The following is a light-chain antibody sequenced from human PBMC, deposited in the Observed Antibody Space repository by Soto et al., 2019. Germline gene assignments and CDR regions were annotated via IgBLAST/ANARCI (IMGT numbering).Light chain of an antibody. CDR2: AAS. V-gene: IGKV1-27*01. CDR3: QNYKSAPNT. CDR1: QDIRNY. Sequence: DIQMTQSPSSLSASVGDRVTITCRASQDIRNYLAWYLQKPGKVPKLLIYAASTLQTGVQSRFSGSGSGTVFTLAINSLQPEDVATYYCQNYKSAPNTFGRGTRLDIK. J-gene: IGKJ2*01.